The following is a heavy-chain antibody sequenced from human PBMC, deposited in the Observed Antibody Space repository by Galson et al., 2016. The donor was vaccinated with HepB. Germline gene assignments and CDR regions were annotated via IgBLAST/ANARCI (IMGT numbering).Heavy chain of an antibody. J-gene: IGHJ5*02. CDR1: GDSITSGSSHY. D-gene: IGHD3-16*01. V-gene: IGHV4-61*02. Sequence: SLSLTCTVSGDSITSGSSHYWSWIRQPVGGGVGWVGLMFTGGSTNYNPPLKDRVTISLDTPKKQVSLKLKSVTAADTAIYYCARELGSWGQGTLVTVSP. CDR2: MFTGGST. CDR3: ARELGS.